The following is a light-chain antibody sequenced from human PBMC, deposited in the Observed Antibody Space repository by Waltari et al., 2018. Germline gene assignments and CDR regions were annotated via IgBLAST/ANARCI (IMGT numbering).Light chain of an antibody. Sequence: EIVMTQSPATLSVSPGERVTLSCRASQSVSSNLAWYQQKPGQAPRLLIYGASTRATGIPVRFSGSGSGTEFTLTISSLQSEDFAVYYCQQYNKSPLTFGGGTKVEIK. CDR2: GAS. CDR1: QSVSSN. V-gene: IGKV3-15*01. CDR3: QQYNKSPLT. J-gene: IGKJ4*01.